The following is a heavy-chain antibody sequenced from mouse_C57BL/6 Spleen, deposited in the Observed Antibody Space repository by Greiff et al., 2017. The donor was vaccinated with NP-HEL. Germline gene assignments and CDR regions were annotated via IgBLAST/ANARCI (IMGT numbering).Heavy chain of an antibody. V-gene: IGHV2-2*01. CDR2: IWPGGST. CDR1: GFSFTSYG. J-gene: IGHJ3*01. Sequence: QVQLQQSGPGLVQPSPCLSITCTASGFSFTSYGVHWVRQSPGKGLEWLGVIWPGGSTDNNAAFISRLSISKDNSKSQVFYKMHRMQAADTAIYSCDRYSNYERAWFAYWGQGTLVTVSA. D-gene: IGHD2-5*01. CDR3: DRYSNYERAWFAY.